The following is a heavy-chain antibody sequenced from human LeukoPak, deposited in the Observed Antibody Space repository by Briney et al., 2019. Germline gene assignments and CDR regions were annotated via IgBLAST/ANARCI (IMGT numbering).Heavy chain of an antibody. D-gene: IGHD4-17*01. CDR1: GFTVSSNY. CDR3: ARDLHNGDYDY. J-gene: IGHJ4*02. CDR2: IYSGGST. V-gene: IGHV3-53*01. Sequence: GGSLRLSCAASGFTVSSNYMSWVRQAPGKGLEWVSVIYSGGSTYYADSVKGRFTISRDNSKNTLYLQMNSLRAEDTAVYYCARDLHNGDYDYWGQGTLVTVSS.